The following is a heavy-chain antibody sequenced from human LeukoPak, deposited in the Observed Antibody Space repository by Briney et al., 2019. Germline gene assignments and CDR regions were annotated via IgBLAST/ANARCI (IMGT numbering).Heavy chain of an antibody. CDR2: ITADGGST. D-gene: IGHD5-12*01. V-gene: IGHV3-23*01. Sequence: PGGSLRLSCAVSGFTFRSYAMNWVRQAPGKGLEWVAAITADGGSTHYTTSVKGRFIISRDTPKNTLSLQMNSLRAKDTAVYFCARVWLRDYMDVWGEGTTVSVSS. CDR3: ARVWLRDYMDV. J-gene: IGHJ6*03. CDR1: GFTFRSYA.